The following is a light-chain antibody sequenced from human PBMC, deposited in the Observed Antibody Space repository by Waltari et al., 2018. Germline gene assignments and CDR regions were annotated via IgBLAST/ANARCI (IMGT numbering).Light chain of an antibody. V-gene: IGKV3-11*01. CDR2: DAS. Sequence: DIVLTQSPATLSLSPGERATLSCRASQSVSSYLAWYQQNPGQAPRLLIYDASNRATGIPARFSGSGSGTDFTLTISSLEPEDVAVYYCQQRRNWPLTFGGGTKVEIK. CDR1: QSVSSY. J-gene: IGKJ4*01. CDR3: QQRRNWPLT.